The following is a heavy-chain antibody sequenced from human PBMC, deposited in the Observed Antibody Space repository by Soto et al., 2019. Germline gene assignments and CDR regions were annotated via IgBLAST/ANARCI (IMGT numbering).Heavy chain of an antibody. Sequence: SETLSLTCTVSGGSISSYYWSWIRQPPGKGLEWIGYIYYSGSTNYNPSLKSRVTISVDTSKNQFSLKLSSVTAADTAVYYCARVGDYVWGSYRYGAFDIWGQGTMVTVSS. CDR1: GGSISSYY. CDR2: IYYSGST. D-gene: IGHD3-16*02. J-gene: IGHJ3*02. V-gene: IGHV4-59*01. CDR3: ARVGDYVWGSYRYGAFDI.